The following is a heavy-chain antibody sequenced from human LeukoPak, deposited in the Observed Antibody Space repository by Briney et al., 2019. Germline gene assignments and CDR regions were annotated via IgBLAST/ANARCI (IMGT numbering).Heavy chain of an antibody. V-gene: IGHV3-73*01. D-gene: IGHD3-3*01. Sequence: PGGSLRLSCAASGFTFSGSAMHWVRQASGKGLEGVGRIRSKANSYATAYAASVKGRFTISRDDSKNTAYLQMNSLKTEDTAVYYCTRADDFWSGYYNPYYFDYWGQGTLVTVSS. CDR1: GFTFSGSA. CDR2: IRSKANSYAT. CDR3: TRADDFWSGYYNPYYFDY. J-gene: IGHJ4*02.